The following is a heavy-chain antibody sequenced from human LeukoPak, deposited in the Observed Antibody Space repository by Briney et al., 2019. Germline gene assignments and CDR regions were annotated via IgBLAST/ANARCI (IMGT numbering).Heavy chain of an antibody. CDR2: ISFSSATI. Sequence: GGSLRLSCAASGFTFLSYSMNWVRQAPGKGLEWVSYISFSSATIHYADTVKGRFTVSRDNAKNSLYLQMSNLRAEDRAVYYCARVAAMAGTVIDSWGQGTLVTVSS. CDR1: GFTFLSYS. V-gene: IGHV3-48*01. CDR3: ARVAAMAGTVIDS. J-gene: IGHJ4*02. D-gene: IGHD6-19*01.